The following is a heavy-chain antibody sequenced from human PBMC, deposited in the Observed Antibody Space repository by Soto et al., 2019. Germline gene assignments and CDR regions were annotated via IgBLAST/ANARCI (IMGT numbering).Heavy chain of an antibody. J-gene: IGHJ4*02. CDR1: GDSIRSSNW. D-gene: IGHD6-13*01. CDR3: ARAERAAAGLFDY. CDR2: IYHSGST. Sequence: SETLSLTCAVSGDSIRSSNWWSWVRQPPGKGLEWIGEIYHSGSTNYNPSLKSRVTISVDKSKNQFSLKLSSVTAADTAVYYCARAERAAAGLFDYWGRGTLVTVSS. V-gene: IGHV4-4*02.